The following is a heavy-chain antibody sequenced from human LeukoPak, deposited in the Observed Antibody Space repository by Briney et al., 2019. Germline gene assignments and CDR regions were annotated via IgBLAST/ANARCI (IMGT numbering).Heavy chain of an antibody. CDR2: IYYSGST. D-gene: IGHD1-26*01. V-gene: IGHV4-30-4*08. J-gene: IGHJ2*01. Sequence: SETLSLACTVSGGSITSSVYYWGWIRQPPGKGLEWIGYIYYSGSTYYNPSLKSRVTISVDTSKNQFSLKLNSVTAADTAVYYCAREVPWVWNFDLWGRGTLVTVSS. CDR1: GGSITSSVYY. CDR3: AREVPWVWNFDL.